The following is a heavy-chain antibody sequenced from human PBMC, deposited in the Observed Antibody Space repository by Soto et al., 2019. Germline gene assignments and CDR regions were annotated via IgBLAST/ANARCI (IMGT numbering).Heavy chain of an antibody. CDR3: ARGYYSDSGKDYNPPSFDY. CDR1: EDTFSRFS. D-gene: IGHD3-10*01. Sequence: QVQLVQSGAEVKKLGSSVKVSCKASEDTFSRFSVSWVRQAPGQGLEWMGRIIPIVGTANYAQKFQGRVTSTADKSTSTADMELSSLRSEDTAVYYCARGYYSDSGKDYNPPSFDYWGQGTLVTVSS. CDR2: IIPIVGTA. V-gene: IGHV1-69*08. J-gene: IGHJ4*02.